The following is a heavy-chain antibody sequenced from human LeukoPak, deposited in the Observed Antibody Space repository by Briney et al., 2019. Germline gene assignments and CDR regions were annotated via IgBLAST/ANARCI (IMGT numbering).Heavy chain of an antibody. D-gene: IGHD5-18*01. CDR3: AREPIEQDTAAEINDY. CDR2: IYHSGST. Sequence: PSGTLSLTCAVSGGSISSSNWWSWVRQPPGKGLEWIGEIYHSGSTSYNPSLKSRVTISVDKSKNQFSLKLSSVTAADTAVYYCAREPIEQDTAAEINDYWGQGTLVTVSS. J-gene: IGHJ4*02. CDR1: GGSISSSNW. V-gene: IGHV4-4*02.